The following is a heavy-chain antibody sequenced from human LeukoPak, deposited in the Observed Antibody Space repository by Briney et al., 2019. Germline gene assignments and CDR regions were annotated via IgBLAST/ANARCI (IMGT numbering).Heavy chain of an antibody. J-gene: IGHJ4*02. D-gene: IGHD5-18*01. CDR3: SRDGEYSYGLN. CDR2: IYSGGNT. V-gene: IGHV3-53*01. Sequence: PGESLRLSCAASGFSVSNNYMSWVRQAPGKGLEWVSIIYSGGNTYYADSVKGRFTISRDNSKNTLYLQMNALRAEDTAVYYCSRDGEYSYGLNWGRGTLVTVSS. CDR1: GFSVSNNY.